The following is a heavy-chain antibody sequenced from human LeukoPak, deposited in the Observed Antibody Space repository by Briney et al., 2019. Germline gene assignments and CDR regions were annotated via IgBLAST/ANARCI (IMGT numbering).Heavy chain of an antibody. CDR2: IYSGGST. Sequence: GVSLRLSCAASGFTVSSNYMSWVRQAPGKGLEWVSVIYSGGSTYYADSVKGRFTISRDNSKNTLYLQMNSLRAEDTAVYYCARDAMIDDAFDIWGQGTMVTFSS. J-gene: IGHJ3*02. D-gene: IGHD3-16*01. CDR1: GFTVSSNY. CDR3: ARDAMIDDAFDI. V-gene: IGHV3-53*01.